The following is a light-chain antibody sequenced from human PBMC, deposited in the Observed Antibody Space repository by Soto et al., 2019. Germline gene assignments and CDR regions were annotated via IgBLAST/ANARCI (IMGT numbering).Light chain of an antibody. CDR1: SDDVGGYNY. Sequence: QSALTQPASVSGSPGQSITISCTGTSDDVGGYNYVSWYQQHPGKAPKLLFYGVSDRPSGVSNRFSASRSGNAASLTISGLQAEDEGDYYCSSYTSSYTWVFGGGTQLTVL. CDR3: SSYTSSYTWV. V-gene: IGLV2-14*03. J-gene: IGLJ3*02. CDR2: GVS.